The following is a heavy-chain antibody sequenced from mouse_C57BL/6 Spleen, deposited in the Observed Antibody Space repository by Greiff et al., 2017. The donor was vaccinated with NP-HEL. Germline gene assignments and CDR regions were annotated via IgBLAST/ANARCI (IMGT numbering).Heavy chain of an antibody. CDR3: ARADYDGYCLDY. Sequence: EVQVVESGGGLVKPGGSLKLSCAASGFTFSSYAMSWVRQTPEKRLEWVATISAGGSYTYYPDNVKGRFTISRDNAKNNLYLQMSHLKSEDTAMYYCARADYDGYCLDYWGQGTTLTVSS. CDR1: GFTFSSYA. V-gene: IGHV5-4*01. D-gene: IGHD2-4*01. J-gene: IGHJ2*01. CDR2: ISAGGSYT.